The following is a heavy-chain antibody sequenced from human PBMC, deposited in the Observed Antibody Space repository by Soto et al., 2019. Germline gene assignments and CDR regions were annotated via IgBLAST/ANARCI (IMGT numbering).Heavy chain of an antibody. V-gene: IGHV3-48*03. CDR1: GFTFSSHE. D-gene: IGHD3-3*01. J-gene: IGHJ6*02. CDR2: ISESGGTT. Sequence: PGGSLRLSCVVSGFTFSSHEMNWVRQAPGKGPEWVSKISESGGTTSYADSVKGRFTISRDNARDSLYLHMDSLRAEDTAVYYCARDRSLIFAVPPYGMDVWGQGTTVTVS. CDR3: ARDRSLIFAVPPYGMDV.